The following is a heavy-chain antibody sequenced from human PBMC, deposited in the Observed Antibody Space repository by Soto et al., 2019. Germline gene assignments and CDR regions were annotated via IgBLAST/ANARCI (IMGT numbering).Heavy chain of an antibody. CDR3: ARDLSYSGYYYGMDV. V-gene: IGHV4-30-4*01. Sequence: SETLSLTCTVSGGSISSGDYYWSWIRQPPGKGLEWIGYIYYSGSTYYNPSLKSRVTISVDTSKNQFSLKLSSATAADTAVYYCARDLSYSGYYYGMDVWGQGTTVTVSS. CDR1: GGSISSGDYY. CDR2: IYYSGST. J-gene: IGHJ6*02. D-gene: IGHD4-4*01.